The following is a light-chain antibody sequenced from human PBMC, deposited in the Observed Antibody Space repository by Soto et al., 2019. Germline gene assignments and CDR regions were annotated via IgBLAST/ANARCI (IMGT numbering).Light chain of an antibody. Sequence: DIQMTQSPSSLSASVGVRVTITCRASQSISTYLNWYQQKPGKAPKLLTYSASSLQSGVPSRFSGSGSGTDFTLTISSLQPEDFATYYCQHSYITPWTFGQGTKVEIK. J-gene: IGKJ1*01. V-gene: IGKV1-39*01. CDR3: QHSYITPWT. CDR2: SAS. CDR1: QSISTY.